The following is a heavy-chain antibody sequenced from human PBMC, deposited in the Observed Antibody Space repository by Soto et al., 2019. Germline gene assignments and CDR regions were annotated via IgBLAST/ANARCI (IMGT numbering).Heavy chain of an antibody. CDR1: GGTFSSYA. Sequence: ASVKVSCKASGGTFSSYAIRWVRQAPGQGLEWMGGIIPIFGTANYAQKFQGRFTISRDHSQSSVFLQMSSLRDEDTAVYYCAKDRQPDGIWTFDLWGQGTLVTVSS. CDR3: AKDRQPDGIWTFDL. CDR2: IIPIFGTA. D-gene: IGHD3-9*01. V-gene: IGHV1-69*05. J-gene: IGHJ4*02.